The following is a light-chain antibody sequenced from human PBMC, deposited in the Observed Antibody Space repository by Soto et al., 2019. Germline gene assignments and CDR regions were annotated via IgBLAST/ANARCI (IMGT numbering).Light chain of an antibody. CDR1: QSVSSSY. Sequence: EIVLTQSPGTLSLSPGEGATLSCRASQSVSSSYLAWYQQRPGQAPRLLIFGASGRATGIPDRFSGGGSGTDFTLTISRLEPEDFAVYYCQQYGSSPRTFGQGTKVEIK. J-gene: IGKJ1*01. CDR3: QQYGSSPRT. V-gene: IGKV3-20*01. CDR2: GAS.